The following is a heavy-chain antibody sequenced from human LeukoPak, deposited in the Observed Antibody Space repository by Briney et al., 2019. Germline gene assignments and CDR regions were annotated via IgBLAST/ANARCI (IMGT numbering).Heavy chain of an antibody. V-gene: IGHV3-23*01. CDR2: ISGGGGST. Sequence: GGSLRLSCAASGFTFSSYAMSWVRQAPGKGLEWVSAISGGGGSTYYADSVKGRFTISRDNAKNTLYLQMNSLRAEDTAVYYCAKGTGSADIVVVPAAINNDYWGQGPLVTVTS. CDR3: AKGTGSADIVVVPAAINNDY. J-gene: IGHJ4*02. CDR1: GFTFSSYA. D-gene: IGHD2-2*02.